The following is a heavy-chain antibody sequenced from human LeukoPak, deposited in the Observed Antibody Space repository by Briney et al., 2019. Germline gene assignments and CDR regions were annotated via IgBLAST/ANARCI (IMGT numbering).Heavy chain of an antibody. J-gene: IGHJ6*02. CDR2: IWYDGSNK. Sequence: GRSLRLSCAASGFTFSSYGMHWVRQAPGKGLEWVAVIWYDGSNKYYADSVKGRFTISRDNSKNTLYLQMNSLRAEDTAVYYCARSSSKLGYFDWFLAGYYYGMDVWGQGTTVTVSS. CDR3: ARSSSKLGYFDWFLAGYYYGMDV. D-gene: IGHD3-9*01. V-gene: IGHV3-33*01. CDR1: GFTFSSYG.